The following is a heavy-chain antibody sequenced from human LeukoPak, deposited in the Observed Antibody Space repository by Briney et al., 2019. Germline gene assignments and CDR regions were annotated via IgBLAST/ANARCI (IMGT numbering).Heavy chain of an antibody. J-gene: IGHJ5*02. CDR3: ARDLVRGVIMEAWFDP. D-gene: IGHD3-10*01. CDR2: IIPIFGTA. CDR1: GGTFSSYA. Sequence: SVKVSCKASGGTFSSYAISWVRQAPGQGLEWMGGIIPIFGTANYAQKFQGRVTITADESTSTAYMELSSLRSEDTAVYYCARDLVRGVIMEAWFDPWGQGTLVTVSS. V-gene: IGHV1-69*01.